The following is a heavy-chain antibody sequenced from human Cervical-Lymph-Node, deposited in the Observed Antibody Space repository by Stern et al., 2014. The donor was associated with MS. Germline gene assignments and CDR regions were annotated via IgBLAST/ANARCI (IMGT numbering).Heavy chain of an antibody. V-gene: IGHV5-51*01. J-gene: IGHJ4*02. CDR2: IYHGDSDT. D-gene: IGHD6-6*01. CDR3: ARHPPGITDRVGLDY. CDR1: GYSFNSYW. Sequence: VQLVESGAEVKKPGESLKISCKGSGYSFNSYWIGWVRQMPGKGLEWMGVIYHGDSDTRDRPCFQGQVTISADKSITTPDLNWCSVKASDAAMYYCARHPPGITDRVGLDYWGQGTLVTVSS.